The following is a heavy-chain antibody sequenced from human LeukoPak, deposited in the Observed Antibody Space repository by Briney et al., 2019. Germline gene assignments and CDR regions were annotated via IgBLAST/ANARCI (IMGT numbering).Heavy chain of an antibody. CDR3: ARQDYGDYRGAFGY. D-gene: IGHD4-17*01. Sequence: SETLSLTCSVSGASVSDGNYYWSWIRQPPGKGLEWIGYIYYSGSTNYNPSLKSRVTISVDTSKNQFSLKLSSVTAADTAVYYCARQDYGDYRGAFGYWGQGTLVTVSS. V-gene: IGHV4-61*01. J-gene: IGHJ4*02. CDR2: IYYSGST. CDR1: GASVSDGNYY.